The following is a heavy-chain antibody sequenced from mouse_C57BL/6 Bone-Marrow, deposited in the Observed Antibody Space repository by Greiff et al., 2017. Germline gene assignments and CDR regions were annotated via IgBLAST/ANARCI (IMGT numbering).Heavy chain of an antibody. Sequence: QVQLQQSGAELVRPGASVTLSCKASGYTFTDYEMHWVEQTPVHGLEWIGAIDPETGGTAYNQKFKGKAILTADKSSSTAYMELRSLTSEDSAVYYCTRPYYYGSSPDYWGQGTTLTVSS. D-gene: IGHD1-1*01. CDR2: IDPETGGT. V-gene: IGHV1-15*01. CDR3: TRPYYYGSSPDY. CDR1: GYTFTDYE. J-gene: IGHJ2*01.